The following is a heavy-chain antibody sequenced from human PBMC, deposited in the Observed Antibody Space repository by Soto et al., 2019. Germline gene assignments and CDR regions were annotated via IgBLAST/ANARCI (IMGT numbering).Heavy chain of an antibody. CDR3: AKGGGDPPTIVVVTPYFDY. Sequence: GGSLRLSCAASGFTFSSYSMNWVRQAPGKGLEWVSSISSSSTYIYYADSLKGRFTISRDNAKNSLYLQMNSLRAEDTAVYYCAKGGGDPPTIVVVTPYFDYWGQGTLVTVSS. J-gene: IGHJ4*02. CDR2: ISSSSTYI. D-gene: IGHD3-22*01. V-gene: IGHV3-21*01. CDR1: GFTFSSYS.